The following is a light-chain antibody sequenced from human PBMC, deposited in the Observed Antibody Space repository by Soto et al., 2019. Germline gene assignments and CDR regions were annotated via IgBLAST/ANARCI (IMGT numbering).Light chain of an antibody. J-gene: IGKJ5*01. CDR2: DAS. V-gene: IGKV3-11*01. Sequence: EIVLTQSPATLSLSPGERATLSCRASQTVNSYLAWYQQKNGQAPRLLIYDASNRATGIPARFSGSGSGTDFTLTISSLEPEDFAVYYCRHLSNWPQTFGQGTRLEI. CDR1: QTVNSY. CDR3: RHLSNWPQT.